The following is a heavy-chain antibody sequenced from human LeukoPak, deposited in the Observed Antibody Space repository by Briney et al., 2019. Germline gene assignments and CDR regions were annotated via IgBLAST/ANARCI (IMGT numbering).Heavy chain of an antibody. V-gene: IGHV3-21*01. Sequence: GGSQRLSCTASGFNFGDNTMRWVRQAPGKGLEWVSSISSRSTYINYGDSLKGRCTISRDNAGNSLHLQIDSLRDEDTAVYYCATTIFGVVTQSYWGQGTLLSVSS. J-gene: IGHJ4*02. D-gene: IGHD3-3*01. CDR3: ATTIFGVVTQSY. CDR2: ISSRSTYI. CDR1: GFNFGDNT.